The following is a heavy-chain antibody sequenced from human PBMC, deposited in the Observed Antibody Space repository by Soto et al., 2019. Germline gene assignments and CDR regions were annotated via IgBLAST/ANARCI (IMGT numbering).Heavy chain of an antibody. CDR1: GFTFSNYA. J-gene: IGHJ4*02. CDR3: TKDNPSD. Sequence: GGSLRLSCAGSGFTFSNYAMSWVRQAPGKGLEWVSSISGGGGDAYYADSVKGRFTVSRDNSKNTLFLQMNSLSAEDTAVYYCTKDNPSDWGQGTLVTVS. CDR2: ISGGGGDA. V-gene: IGHV3-23*01.